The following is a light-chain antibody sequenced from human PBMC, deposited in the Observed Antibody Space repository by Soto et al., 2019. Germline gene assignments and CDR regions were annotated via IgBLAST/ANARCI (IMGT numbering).Light chain of an antibody. CDR1: SSDIGTYNL. Sequence: QSALTQPASVSGSPGESITISCTGTSSDIGTYNLVSRYQQHPGKAPKLLIFEGSRRPSGVSNRFSGSKSGHTASLTISGLQAEDEADYYCCSFAGSSTFYVLGSGTKVTV. CDR2: EGS. J-gene: IGLJ1*01. CDR3: CSFAGSSTFYV. V-gene: IGLV2-23*01.